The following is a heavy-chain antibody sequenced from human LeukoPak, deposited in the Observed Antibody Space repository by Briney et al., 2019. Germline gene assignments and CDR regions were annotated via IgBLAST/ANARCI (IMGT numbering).Heavy chain of an antibody. J-gene: IGHJ4*02. V-gene: IGHV3-48*04. D-gene: IGHD3-22*01. CDR3: VRISYDTVDY. Sequence: GGSLRLSCAASGFTFSSYSMNWVRQAPGKGLEWVSYISSSSSTIYYADSVKGRFTISRDNAKSSLYLQMNSLRAEDTAVYYCVRISYDTVDYWGQGTLVTVSS. CDR2: ISSSSSTI. CDR1: GFTFSSYS.